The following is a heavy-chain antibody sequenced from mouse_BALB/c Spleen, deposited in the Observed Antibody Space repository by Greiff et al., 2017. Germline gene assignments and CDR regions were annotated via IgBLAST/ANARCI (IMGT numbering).Heavy chain of an antibody. J-gene: IGHJ3*01. D-gene: IGHD1-2*01. CDR3: ARDHYYEGWFAY. Sequence: VQGVESGPGLVAPSQSLSITCTVSGFSLTSYGVHWVRQPPGKGLEWLGVIWAGGSTNYNSALMSRLSISKDNSKSQVFLKMNSLQTDDTAMYYCARDHYYEGWFAYWGQGTLVTVSA. CDR1: GFSLTSYG. V-gene: IGHV2-9*02. CDR2: IWAGGST.